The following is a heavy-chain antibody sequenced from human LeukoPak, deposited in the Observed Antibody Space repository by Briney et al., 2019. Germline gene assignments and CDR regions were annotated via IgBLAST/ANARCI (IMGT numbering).Heavy chain of an antibody. CDR2: ISYDGSNK. J-gene: IGHJ4*02. V-gene: IGHV3-30*03. D-gene: IGHD6-19*01. Sequence: GGSLRLSCAASGFTFRSYGMHWVRQAPGKGLEWVALISYDGSNKYYADSVKGRFTISRDNSKNTLYLQMNSLRTEDTAVYYCASLRADSSGWYYFDYWGQGTLVTVPS. CDR3: ASLRADSSGWYYFDY. CDR1: GFTFRSYG.